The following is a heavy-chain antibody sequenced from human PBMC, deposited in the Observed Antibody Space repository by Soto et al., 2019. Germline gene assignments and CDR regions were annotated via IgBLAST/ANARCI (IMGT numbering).Heavy chain of an antibody. CDR1: GFTFGSYW. D-gene: IGHD2-21*02. Sequence: GGSLRLSCAVSGFTFGSYWMNWVRLIPGKGLEWVAYIKPDGSATYYVDSVKGRFTISRDNAKNSLYLQMNSLRVKDTSVYYCARAGYCGPGCYYYFDYWGQGTLVTVSS. CDR3: ARAGYCGPGCYYYFDY. CDR2: IKPDGSAT. V-gene: IGHV3-7*01. J-gene: IGHJ4*02.